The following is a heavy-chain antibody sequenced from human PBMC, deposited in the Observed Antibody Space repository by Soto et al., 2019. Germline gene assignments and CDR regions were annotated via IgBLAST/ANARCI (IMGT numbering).Heavy chain of an antibody. CDR1: GFTFSSSG. V-gene: IGHV3-30*18. CDR2: ITHDGSSK. CDR3: AKDRLQLWLNGMDV. Sequence: QVQLVESGGGVVQPGRPLRLSCAASGFTFSSSGMHWVRQAPGKGLEWVAAITHDGSSKYYTDSVKGRFTISRDNSKNTLYLQMNSLRVEDTAVYYCAKDRLQLWLNGMDVWGQGTTVTVSS. D-gene: IGHD5-18*01. J-gene: IGHJ6*02.